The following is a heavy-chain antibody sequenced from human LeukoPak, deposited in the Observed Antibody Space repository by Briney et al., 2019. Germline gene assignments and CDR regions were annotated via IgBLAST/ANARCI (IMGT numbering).Heavy chain of an antibody. Sequence: SETLSLTCTVSGGSISSYYWSWIRQPPGKGLEWIGYIYYSGSTNYNPSLKSRVTISVDTSKNQFSLKLSSVTAADTAVYYCARGSGWYGGWFDPWGQGTLVTVPS. CDR1: GGSISSYY. CDR2: IYYSGST. D-gene: IGHD6-19*01. V-gene: IGHV4-59*01. CDR3: ARGSGWYGGWFDP. J-gene: IGHJ5*02.